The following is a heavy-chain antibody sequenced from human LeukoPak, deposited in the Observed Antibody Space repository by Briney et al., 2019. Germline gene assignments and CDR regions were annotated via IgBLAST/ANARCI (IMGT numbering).Heavy chain of an antibody. CDR2: IWYDGSNK. D-gene: IGHD3-3*02. V-gene: IGHV3-33*01. Sequence: GRSLRLSCAASGFTFSSYGMHWVRQAPGKGLEWVAVIWYDGSNKYYADSVKGRFTISRDNSKDTLYLQMNSLRAEDTAVYYCARDVSLFDYWGQGTLVTVSS. J-gene: IGHJ4*02. CDR3: ARDVSLFDY. CDR1: GFTFSSYG.